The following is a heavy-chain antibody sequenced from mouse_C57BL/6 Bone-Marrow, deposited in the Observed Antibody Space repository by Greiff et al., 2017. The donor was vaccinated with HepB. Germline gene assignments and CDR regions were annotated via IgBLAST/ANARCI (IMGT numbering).Heavy chain of an antibody. CDR1: GYSITSGYY. Sequence: EVKLVESGPGLVKPSQSLSLTCSVTGYSITSGYYWNWIRQFPGNKLEWMGYISYDGSNNYNPSLKNRISITRDTSKNQFFLKLDSVTTEDTATYYCASLYDGSYYFDYWGQGTTLTVSS. CDR3: ASLYDGSYYFDY. V-gene: IGHV3-6*01. D-gene: IGHD2-3*01. J-gene: IGHJ2*01. CDR2: ISYDGSN.